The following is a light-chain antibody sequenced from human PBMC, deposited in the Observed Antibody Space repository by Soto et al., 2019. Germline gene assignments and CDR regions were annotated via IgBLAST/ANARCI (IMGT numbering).Light chain of an antibody. V-gene: IGLV1-44*01. J-gene: IGLJ2*01. CDR2: TNN. CDR1: TSNLGGNT. Sequence: QSVLTQPPSVSGTPGHKVSISCSGSTSNLGGNTVNWYQQLPGTAPKLLIYTNNQRPSGVPDRFSGSKSGTSASLAISDLRSEDEADFYCAAWDDRLNAVVFGGGTQLTVL. CDR3: AAWDDRLNAVV.